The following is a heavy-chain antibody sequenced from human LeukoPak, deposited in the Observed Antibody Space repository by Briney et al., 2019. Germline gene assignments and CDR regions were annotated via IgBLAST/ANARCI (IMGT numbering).Heavy chain of an antibody. CDR3: ARGLLGWCSSTSCYGKVTRFDY. J-gene: IGHJ4*02. V-gene: IGHV4-34*01. D-gene: IGHD2-2*01. CDR2: INHSGST. Sequence: PSETLSLTCAVYGGSFSGYYWSWIRQPPGKGLEWIGEINHSGSTNYNPSLKSRVTISVDTSKNQFSLKLSSVTAADTAVYYRARGLLGWCSSTSCYGKVTRFDYWGQGTLVTVSS. CDR1: GGSFSGYY.